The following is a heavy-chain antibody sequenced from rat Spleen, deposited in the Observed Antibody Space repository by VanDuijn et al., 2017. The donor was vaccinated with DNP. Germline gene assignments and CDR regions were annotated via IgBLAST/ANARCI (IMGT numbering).Heavy chain of an antibody. CDR1: GFTFSNSD. V-gene: IGHV5-25*01. J-gene: IGHJ3*01. CDR3: ASSYFYDGTYYPFTY. CDR2: ISTSGGST. D-gene: IGHD1-12*02. Sequence: EVQLVESGGGLVQPGRSMKLSCAASGFTFSNSDMAWVRQAPTKGLEWVASISTSGGSTYYGDSVKGRFTISRDNAKSTLYLQMDSLRSEDTATYYCASSYFYDGTYYPFTYWGQGTLVTVSS.